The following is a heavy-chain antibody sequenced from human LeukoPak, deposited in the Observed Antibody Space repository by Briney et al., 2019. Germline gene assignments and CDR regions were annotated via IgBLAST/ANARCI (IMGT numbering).Heavy chain of an antibody. CDR2: ISGFGGST. D-gene: IGHD5-12*01. V-gene: IGHV3-23*01. Sequence: PGGSLRLSCAASGFVSFTSAMSWVRQAPGKGLEWVSTISGFGGSTFYADSVKGRFTISRDNTKNTLSLQMSSLRAEDTAIYYCANGGHYSGHDYWGLGTLVTVSS. CDR3: ANGGHYSGHDY. J-gene: IGHJ4*02. CDR1: GFVSFTSA.